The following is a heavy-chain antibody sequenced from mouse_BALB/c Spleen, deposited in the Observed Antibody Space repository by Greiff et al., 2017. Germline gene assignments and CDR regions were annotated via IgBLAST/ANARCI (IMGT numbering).Heavy chain of an antibody. D-gene: IGHD4-1*01. J-gene: IGHJ1*01. CDR3: ASDGTGYFDV. CDR1: GFTFSSYG. Sequence: EVKLMESGGDLVKPGGSLKLSCAASGFTFSSYGMSWVRQTPDKRLEWVATISSGGSYTYYPDSVKGRFTISRDNAKNTLYLQMSSLKSEDTAMYYCASDGTGYFDVWGAGTTVTVSS. CDR2: ISSGGSYT. V-gene: IGHV5-6*01.